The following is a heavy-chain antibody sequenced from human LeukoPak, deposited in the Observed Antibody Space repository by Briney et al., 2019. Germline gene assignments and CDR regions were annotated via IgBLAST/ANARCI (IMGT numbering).Heavy chain of an antibody. CDR2: IRSKTNNYAT. V-gene: IGHV3-73*01. CDR1: GFAFSGSA. Sequence: GGSLRLSCAASGFAFSGSAIHWVRQASGKGLEWVGRIRSKTNNYATEYAVSVEGRFTISRDDSENTVYLQMNSLNTEDTAVYYCTRLRGEKASGDYWGQGTLVTVSS. J-gene: IGHJ4*02. CDR3: TRLRGEKASGDY. D-gene: IGHD3-10*01.